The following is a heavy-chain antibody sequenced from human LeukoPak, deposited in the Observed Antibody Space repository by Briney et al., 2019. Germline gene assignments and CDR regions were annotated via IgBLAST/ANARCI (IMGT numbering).Heavy chain of an antibody. CDR1: GYTFTSYA. CDR2: ISTYTGNT. V-gene: IGHV1-18*01. D-gene: IGHD3-22*01. Sequence: ASVKVSCKTSGYTFTSYAISWVRQAPGQGLECMGWISTYTGNTDYAQKLQGRVTMTTDTSTSTAYMELRSLSSDDTAVYYCARVLVVSSDAFDIWGQGTMVTVSS. J-gene: IGHJ3*02. CDR3: ARVLVVSSDAFDI.